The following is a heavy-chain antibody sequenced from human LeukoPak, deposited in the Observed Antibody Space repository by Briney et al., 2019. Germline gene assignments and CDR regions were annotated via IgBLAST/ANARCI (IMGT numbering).Heavy chain of an antibody. V-gene: IGHV4-61*02. CDR3: ARSDYYDTYYNYYYMDV. D-gene: IGHD3-22*01. Sequence: SETLSLACTVSGGSISSSTYSWSWIRQPAGKGLEWIGRIYTSGSTNYNPSLKSRVTMSVDTSKNQFSLKLRSVTAADTAVYFCARSDYYDTYYNYYYMDVWDKGTTVTVSS. CDR2: IYTSGST. J-gene: IGHJ6*03. CDR1: GGSISSSTYS.